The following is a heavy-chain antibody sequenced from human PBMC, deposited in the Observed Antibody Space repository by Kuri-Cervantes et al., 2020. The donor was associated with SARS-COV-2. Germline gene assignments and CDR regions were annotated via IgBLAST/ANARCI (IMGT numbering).Heavy chain of an antibody. CDR1: GFTFSSYG. J-gene: IGHJ6*02. CDR3: ARGYVNCSGGSCYSIHYYYGMDV. Sequence: LSLTCAASGFTFSSYGMHWVRQAPGKGLEWVAVIWHDGSNKYYADSVKGRFTISRDNSKNTLYLQMNSLRAEDTAVYYCARGYVNCSGGSCYSIHYYYGMDVWGQGTTVTVSS. CDR2: IWHDGSNK. V-gene: IGHV3-33*08. D-gene: IGHD2-15*01.